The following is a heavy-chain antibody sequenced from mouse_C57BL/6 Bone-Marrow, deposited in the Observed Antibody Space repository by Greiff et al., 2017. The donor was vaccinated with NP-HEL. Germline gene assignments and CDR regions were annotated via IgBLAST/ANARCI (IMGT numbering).Heavy chain of an antibody. CDR1: GFNIKDDY. V-gene: IGHV14-4*01. CDR3: TTTSKEAY. D-gene: IGHD1-3*01. CDR2: IDPENGDT. J-gene: IGHJ3*01. Sequence: EVQLQQSGAELVRPGASVKLSCTASGFNIKDDYMHWVKQRPEQGLEWIGWIDPENGDTEYASKFQGKATITADTSSNTAYLQLSSLTSGDTAVYYCTTTSKEAYWGQGTLVTVSA.